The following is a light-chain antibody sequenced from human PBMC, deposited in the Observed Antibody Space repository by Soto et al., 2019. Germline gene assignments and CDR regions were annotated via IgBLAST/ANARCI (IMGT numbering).Light chain of an antibody. CDR3: HQVYTYSRT. J-gene: IGKJ1*01. Sequence: IRLAPYSSSLSASVVAGVSNTCRASQSVRGYLAWYQQKPGKAPKLLIFGASALPHGVPARFSGGGSGTKFTLTIASLQPDDFATYYCHQVYTYSRTFGQGTKVDIK. CDR2: GAS. V-gene: IGKV1-5*01. CDR1: QSVRGY.